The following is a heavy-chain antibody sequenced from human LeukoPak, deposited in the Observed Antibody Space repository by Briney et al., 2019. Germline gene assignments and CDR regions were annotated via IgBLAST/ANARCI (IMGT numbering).Heavy chain of an antibody. Sequence: SETLSLTCTVSGGSISSTTYSWGWIRQPPGQGLEWIGSIFYTRSTYYNPSLKSRVIISVDTSKNQFSLKLSSVTAADTAVYYCARPRNYYHYMDVWGKGTTVTVSS. V-gene: IGHV4-39*01. J-gene: IGHJ6*03. CDR3: ARPRNYYHYMDV. CDR2: IFYTRST. CDR1: GGSISSTTYS.